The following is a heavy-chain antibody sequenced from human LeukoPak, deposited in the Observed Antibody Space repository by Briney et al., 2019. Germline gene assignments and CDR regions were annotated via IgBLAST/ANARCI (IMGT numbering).Heavy chain of an antibody. Sequence: RASETLSLTCTVSGGSISSYYWSWIRQPPGKGLEWIGYIYYSGSTNYNPPLKSRVTISVDTSKNQFSLKLSSVTAADTAVYYCASYSGYGLYFDYWGQGTLVTVSS. D-gene: IGHD5-12*01. J-gene: IGHJ4*02. V-gene: IGHV4-59*01. CDR3: ASYSGYGLYFDY. CDR2: IYYSGST. CDR1: GGSISSYY.